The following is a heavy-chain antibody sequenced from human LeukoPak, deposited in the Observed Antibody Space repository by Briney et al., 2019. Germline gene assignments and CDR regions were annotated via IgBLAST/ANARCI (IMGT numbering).Heavy chain of an antibody. Sequence: GGPLRLSCSASGFTFSSYEMNWVRQAPGKGLEWVSYISSSGSTIYYADSVKGRFTISRDNAKNSLYLQMNSLRAEDTAVYYCARGNYGMDVWGQGTTVTVSS. V-gene: IGHV3-48*03. CDR1: GFTFSSYE. CDR2: ISSSGSTI. J-gene: IGHJ6*02. CDR3: ARGNYGMDV.